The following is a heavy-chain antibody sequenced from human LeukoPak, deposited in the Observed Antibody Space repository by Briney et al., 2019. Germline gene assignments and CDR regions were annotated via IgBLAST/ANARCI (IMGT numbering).Heavy chain of an antibody. J-gene: IGHJ3*02. V-gene: IGHV4-4*02. CDR1: GGSISSSNW. CDR3: ARGGYDSRTFDI. Sequence: PSETLSLTCAVSGGSISSSNWWSWVRQPPGKGLEWIGEIYHSGSTNYNPSLKSRVTISVDTSKNQFSLKLSSVTAADTAVYYCARGGYDSRTFDIWGQGTMVTVSS. CDR2: IYHSGST. D-gene: IGHD3-22*01.